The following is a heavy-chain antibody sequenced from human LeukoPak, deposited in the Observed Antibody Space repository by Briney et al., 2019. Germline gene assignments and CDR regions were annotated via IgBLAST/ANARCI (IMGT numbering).Heavy chain of an antibody. D-gene: IGHD1-26*01. V-gene: IGHV3-74*01. CDR2: INTDGSTT. Sequence: GGSLRLSCAASGFTFSSYWMHWVRQVPGKGLVWVSGINTDGSTTSYADSVKGRFTISRDNAKNSLYLQMNSLRAEDTAVYYCARTWEPLAFDIWGQGTMVTVSS. CDR1: GFTFSSYW. J-gene: IGHJ3*02. CDR3: ARTWEPLAFDI.